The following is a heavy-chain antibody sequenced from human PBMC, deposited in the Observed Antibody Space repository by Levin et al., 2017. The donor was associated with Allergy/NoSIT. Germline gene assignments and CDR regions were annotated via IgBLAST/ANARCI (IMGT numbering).Heavy chain of an antibody. V-gene: IGHV3-30*04. CDR3: ARGRGYSYGSGRVFFDY. Sequence: GGSLRLSCAASGFTFSSYAMHWVRQAPGKGLEWVAVISYDGSNKYYADSVKGRFTISRDNSKNTLYLQMNSLRAEDTAVYYCARGRGYSYGSGRVFFDYWGQGTLVTVSS. J-gene: IGHJ4*02. CDR1: GFTFSSYA. CDR2: ISYDGSNK. D-gene: IGHD5-18*01.